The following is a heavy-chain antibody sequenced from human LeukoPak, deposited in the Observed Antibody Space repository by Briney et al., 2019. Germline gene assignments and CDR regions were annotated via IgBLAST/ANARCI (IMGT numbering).Heavy chain of an antibody. Sequence: ASVKVSCKASGGTFSSYAMSWVRQAPGQGLEWMGGIIPIFGTANYAQKFQGRVTITADESTSTAYMELSSLRSEDTAVYYCARDGTYDSSGYYFHYWGQGTLVTVSS. CDR2: IIPIFGTA. D-gene: IGHD3-22*01. J-gene: IGHJ4*02. CDR3: ARDGTYDSSGYYFHY. V-gene: IGHV1-69*13. CDR1: GGTFSSYA.